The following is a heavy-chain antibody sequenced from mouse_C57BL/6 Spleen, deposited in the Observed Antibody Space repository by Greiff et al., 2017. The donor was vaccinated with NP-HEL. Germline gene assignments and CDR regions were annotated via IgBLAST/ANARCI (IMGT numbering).Heavy chain of an antibody. V-gene: IGHV1-82*01. D-gene: IGHD1-1*01. Sequence: VQLQQSGPELVKPGASVKISCKASGYAFSSSWMNWVKQRPGKGLEWIGRIYPGDGDTNYNGKFKGKATLTADKSSSTAYMQLSSLTSEDSAVYFCARSGSSYDGFAYWGQGTLVTVSA. CDR1: GYAFSSSW. CDR3: ARSGSSYDGFAY. CDR2: IYPGDGDT. J-gene: IGHJ3*01.